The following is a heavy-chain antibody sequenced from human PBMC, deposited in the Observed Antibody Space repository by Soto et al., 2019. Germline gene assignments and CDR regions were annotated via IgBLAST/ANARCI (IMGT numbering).Heavy chain of an antibody. CDR3: AKEPVGPDWYFDL. CDR1: GYTFTTYG. Sequence: ASLKVSCKTSGYTFTTYGISWVRQAPGQGLEWMGWITTDKGKTTYAQKLQGRVTMTTDTSTSTAYMELRSLRSDDTAVYNCAKEPVGPDWYFDLWGRGTLVTVSS. J-gene: IGHJ2*01. CDR2: ITTDKGKT. V-gene: IGHV1-18*01.